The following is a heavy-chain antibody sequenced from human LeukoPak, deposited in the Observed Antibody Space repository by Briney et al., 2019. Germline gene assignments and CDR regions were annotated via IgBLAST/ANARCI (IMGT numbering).Heavy chain of an antibody. V-gene: IGHV4-34*01. D-gene: IGHD6-19*01. CDR1: GGSFSGYY. CDR3: ATAENSSGWFGY. Sequence: SETLSLTCAVYGGSFSGYYWSWIRQPPGKGLEWIGEINHSGSTNYNPSLKSRVTISVDTSKNQFSLKVNSVTAADTAVYYCATAENSSGWFGYWGQGTLVTVSS. J-gene: IGHJ4*02. CDR2: INHSGST.